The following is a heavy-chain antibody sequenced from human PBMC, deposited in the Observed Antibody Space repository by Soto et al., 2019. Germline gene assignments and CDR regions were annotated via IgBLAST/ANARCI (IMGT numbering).Heavy chain of an antibody. D-gene: IGHD3-22*01. Sequence: QVQLVESGGGVVQPGRSLRLSCAASGFTFSSYGMHWVRQAPGKGLEWVAVISYDGSNKYYADSVKGRFTISRDNSKNTLYLQRNSLRAEDTAVYYCAKDHPYDMGAFDIWGQGTMVTVSS. J-gene: IGHJ3*02. V-gene: IGHV3-30*18. CDR3: AKDHPYDMGAFDI. CDR2: ISYDGSNK. CDR1: GFTFSSYG.